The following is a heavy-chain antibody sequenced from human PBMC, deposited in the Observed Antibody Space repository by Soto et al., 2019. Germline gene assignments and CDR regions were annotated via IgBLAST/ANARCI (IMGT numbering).Heavy chain of an antibody. J-gene: IGHJ3*02. CDR2: ISTYNGDT. D-gene: IGHD4-17*01. CDR3: ARDPVTKAFDI. CDR1: GYTFNTYG. Sequence: GASVKVSCKTSGYTFNTYGVTWVRQAPGQGLEWIGWISTYNGDTNYAQSVQGRVTMTTDTSTSTAYMDLGSLRSDDTAVYYCARDPVTKAFDIWGQGTMVNVSS. V-gene: IGHV1-18*01.